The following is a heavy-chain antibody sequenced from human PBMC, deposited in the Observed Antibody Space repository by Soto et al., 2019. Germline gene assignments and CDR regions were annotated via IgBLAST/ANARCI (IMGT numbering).Heavy chain of an antibody. Sequence: QVQLQESGPGLVKPSETLSLTCTVSGGSISSYYWSWIRQPPGKGLEWIGYIYYSGSTNYNPSLKSRVTISVDTSKTQFSLKLSSVTAADTAVYYCARYRSSFYYYYYMDVWGKGTTVTVSS. D-gene: IGHD2-15*01. CDR2: IYYSGST. CDR1: GGSISSYY. J-gene: IGHJ6*03. CDR3: ARYRSSFYYYYYMDV. V-gene: IGHV4-59*08.